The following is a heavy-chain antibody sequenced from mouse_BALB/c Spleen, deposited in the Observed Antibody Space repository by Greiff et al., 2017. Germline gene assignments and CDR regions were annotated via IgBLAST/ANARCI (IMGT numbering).Heavy chain of an antibody. J-gene: IGHJ1*01. CDR2: INPDSSTI. Sequence: EVQLVESGGGLVQPGGSLKLSCAASGFDFSRYWMSWVRQAPGKGLEWIGEINPDSSTINYTPSLKDKFIISRDNAKNTLYLQMSKVRSEDTALYYCARQGYYGSSWRYFDVWGAGTTVTVSS. D-gene: IGHD1-1*01. V-gene: IGHV4-1*02. CDR1: GFDFSRYW. CDR3: ARQGYYGSSWRYFDV.